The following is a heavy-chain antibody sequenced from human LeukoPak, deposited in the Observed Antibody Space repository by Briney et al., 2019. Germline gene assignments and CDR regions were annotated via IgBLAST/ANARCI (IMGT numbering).Heavy chain of an antibody. V-gene: IGHV3-23*01. CDR2: ISDSGGSA. Sequence: GGSLRLSCAASGFTFNTYAMSWVRQAPGKGLEWVSAISDSGGSAYYADSVKGRFTISRDNSKNTLYLQMNSLRAEDTAVYYCAKDSEQWLVSDYFDYWGQGTLVTVSS. J-gene: IGHJ4*02. D-gene: IGHD6-19*01. CDR1: GFTFNTYA. CDR3: AKDSEQWLVSDYFDY.